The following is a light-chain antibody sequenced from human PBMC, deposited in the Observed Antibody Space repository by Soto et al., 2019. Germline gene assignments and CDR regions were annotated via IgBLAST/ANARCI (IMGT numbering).Light chain of an antibody. V-gene: IGKV1-17*01. CDR3: LQHYAFPFT. Sequence: DIQMTQSPSSLSASVGDRVTITCRASQDIRISLDWFQQKPGTAPKRLIYTISKLQSGVPSRFSGGGSGTEFTLTISSLQPEDSATYHCLQHYAFPFTFGPGTKVDL. CDR2: TIS. CDR1: QDIRIS. J-gene: IGKJ3*01.